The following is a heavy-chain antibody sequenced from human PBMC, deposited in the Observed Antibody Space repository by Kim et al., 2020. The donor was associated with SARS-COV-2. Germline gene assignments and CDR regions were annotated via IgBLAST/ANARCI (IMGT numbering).Heavy chain of an antibody. D-gene: IGHD1-1*01. CDR1: GGSFSGYY. Sequence: SETLSLTCAVYGGSFSGYYWSWIRQPPGKGLEWIGEINHSGSTNYNPSLKSRVTISVDTSKNQFSLKLSSVTAADTAVYYCARGPRYNWRSGKPKVLKWYYFDYWGQGTLVTVSS. CDR2: INHSGST. CDR3: ARGPRYNWRSGKPKVLKWYYFDY. J-gene: IGHJ4*02. V-gene: IGHV4-34*01.